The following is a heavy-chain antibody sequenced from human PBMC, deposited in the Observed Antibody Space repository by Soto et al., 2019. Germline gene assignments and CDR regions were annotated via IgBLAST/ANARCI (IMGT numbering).Heavy chain of an antibody. Sequence: PSETLSLTCTVSGGSISSGGYYWSWIRQHPGKGLEWIGYIYHSGSTYYNPSLKSRVTISVDTSKNQFSLKLSSVTAADTAVYYCARVGGWYRGRHQTPTYHNWFDPWGQGTLVTVSS. CDR2: IYHSGST. CDR1: GGSISSGGYY. J-gene: IGHJ5*02. CDR3: ARVGGWYRGRHQTPTYHNWFDP. D-gene: IGHD6-19*01. V-gene: IGHV4-31*03.